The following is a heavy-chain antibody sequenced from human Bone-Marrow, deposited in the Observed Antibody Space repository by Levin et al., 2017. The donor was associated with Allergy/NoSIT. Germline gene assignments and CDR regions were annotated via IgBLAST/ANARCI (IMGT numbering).Heavy chain of an antibody. D-gene: IGHD5-24*01. Sequence: LKISCATSEFTFSSYAMHWVRQAAGKGLEWGEGRGGEERKKEKGEGETGRFTISRDNSKNTLFLQMDSLRSEDSAMYYCASADDYNSGGIWVYWGQGTQVTVSS. CDR3: ASADDYNSGGIWVY. V-gene: IGHV3-30-3*02. CDR1: EFTFSSYA. J-gene: IGHJ4*02. CDR2: RGGEERKK.